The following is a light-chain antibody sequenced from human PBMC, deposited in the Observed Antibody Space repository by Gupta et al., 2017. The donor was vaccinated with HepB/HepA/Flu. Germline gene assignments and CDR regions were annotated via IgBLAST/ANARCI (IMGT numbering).Light chain of an antibody. Sequence: HSVLTQPPSASDIPGQRVTISCSGTSSNNGSNTVNWYQHLPGTAPKLLIYINNQRPSGVPARFSGSKSGTSASLAISGLQSEDEADYYCSSWDDSLNGIKFGGGTKLTVL. CDR1: SSNNGSNT. V-gene: IGLV1-44*01. CDR2: INN. J-gene: IGLJ2*01. CDR3: SSWDDSLNGIK.